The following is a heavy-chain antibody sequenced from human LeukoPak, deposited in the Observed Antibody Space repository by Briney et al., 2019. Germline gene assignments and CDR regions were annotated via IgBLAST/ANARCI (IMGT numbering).Heavy chain of an antibody. J-gene: IGHJ3*02. D-gene: IGHD2-15*01. Sequence: GGSLRLSCAASGFTFSNYWMHWVRQAPGKGLVCVSRINSDGGSTNYADSVKGRFTISRDNAKNTLYLQMNSLRAEDTAVYYCARDVVLSGTDAFDIWGQGTRVTVSS. CDR1: GFTFSNYW. CDR2: INSDGGST. CDR3: ARDVVLSGTDAFDI. V-gene: IGHV3-74*01.